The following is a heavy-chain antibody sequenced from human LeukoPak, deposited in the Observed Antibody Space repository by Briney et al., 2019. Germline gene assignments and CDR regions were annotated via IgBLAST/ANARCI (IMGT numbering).Heavy chain of an antibody. D-gene: IGHD6-13*01. CDR1: GVSISSYY. CDR2: IYYSGST. Sequence: SETLSLTCTVSGVSISSYYWSWIRQSPGKGLEWIGYIYYSGSTKYNPSLKSRVTISVDTSKNQFSLKLSSVTAADTAVYYCARDKDTSSCLDYWGQGTLVTVSS. V-gene: IGHV4-59*01. J-gene: IGHJ4*02. CDR3: ARDKDTSSCLDY.